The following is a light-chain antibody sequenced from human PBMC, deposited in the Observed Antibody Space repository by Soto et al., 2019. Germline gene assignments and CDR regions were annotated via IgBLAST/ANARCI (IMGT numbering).Light chain of an antibody. Sequence: IVLTQSPGTLSLSPGERATLSCRASQSVSSYLAWYQQKPGQAPRLLIYDASNRATGIPARFSGSGSGTEFTLTITSLQPDDFATYYCQQYNSYPWTFGQGTKVDIK. CDR2: DAS. V-gene: IGKV3-11*01. CDR1: QSVSSY. CDR3: QQYNSYPWT. J-gene: IGKJ1*01.